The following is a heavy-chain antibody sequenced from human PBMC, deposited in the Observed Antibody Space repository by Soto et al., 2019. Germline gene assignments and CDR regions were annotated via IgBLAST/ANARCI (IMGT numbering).Heavy chain of an antibody. CDR3: ARDPKDGYSANGIDV. J-gene: IGHJ6*02. V-gene: IGHV1-69*13. Sequence: GASVKVSCKASGGTFSTYAISWVRQAPGQGLEWMGGIMPIYGTANYAQKFQGRVTMTADESTSTVYMELSSLRSDDMAVYYCARDPKDGYSANGIDVWGQGTTVTVSS. CDR2: IMPIYGTA. D-gene: IGHD2-15*01. CDR1: GGTFSTYA.